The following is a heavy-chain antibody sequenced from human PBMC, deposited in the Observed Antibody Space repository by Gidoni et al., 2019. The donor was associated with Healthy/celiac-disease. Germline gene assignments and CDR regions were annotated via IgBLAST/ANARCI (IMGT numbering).Heavy chain of an antibody. CDR1: GGSISSGSYY. J-gene: IGHJ5*02. CDR2: IYTSGST. D-gene: IGHD6-13*01. Sequence: QVQLQESGPGLVKPSQTLSLTCTVSGGSISSGSYYWSWIRPPAGKGLEWIGRIYTSGSTNYNPSLKSRVTISVDTSKNQFSLKLSSVTAADTAVYYCARARGIAASWAFDPWGQGTLVTVSS. V-gene: IGHV4-61*02. CDR3: ARARGIAASWAFDP.